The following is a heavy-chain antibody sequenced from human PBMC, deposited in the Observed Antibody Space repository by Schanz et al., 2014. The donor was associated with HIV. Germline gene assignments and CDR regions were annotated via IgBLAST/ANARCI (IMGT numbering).Heavy chain of an antibody. CDR1: GGTFRVYA. Sequence: QVQLMQSAAEVKRPGSSVKVSCKTFGGTFRVYAISWVRQGPGQGLEWMGGIIPMFGTTKYPQRLQGRVTIIADKSTTTAYMELSNLRSEDTAVYYCARGEVATIEDKRGDYYYYYTMDVWGQGTTVTVSS. J-gene: IGHJ6*02. CDR3: ARGEVATIEDKRGDYYYYYTMDV. V-gene: IGHV1-69*06. D-gene: IGHD5-12*01. CDR2: IIPMFGTT.